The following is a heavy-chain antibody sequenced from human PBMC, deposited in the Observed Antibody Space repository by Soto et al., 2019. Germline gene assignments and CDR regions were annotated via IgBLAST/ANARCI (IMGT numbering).Heavy chain of an antibody. Sequence: SETLSLTCTVSGGSISSSSYYWGWIRQPPGKGLEWIGSIYYSGSTYYNPSLKSRVTISVDTSKNQFSLKLSSVTAADTAVYYCARFPGSAYDADKNWGQGTLVTVSS. CDR2: IYYSGST. V-gene: IGHV4-39*01. CDR1: GGSISSSSYY. CDR3: ARFPGSAYDADKN. D-gene: IGHD5-12*01. J-gene: IGHJ4*02.